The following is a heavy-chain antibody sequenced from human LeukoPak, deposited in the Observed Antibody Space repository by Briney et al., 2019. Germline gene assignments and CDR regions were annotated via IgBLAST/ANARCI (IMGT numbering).Heavy chain of an antibody. J-gene: IGHJ6*03. CDR1: GFTFSSYS. Sequence: GGSLRLSCAASGFTFSSYSMNWVRQAPGKGLEWVSSISSSSSYIYYADSVKGRFTISRDNAKNSLYLQMNSLRAEDTAVYYCARWGFGEGYYYYYMDVWGKGTTVTVS. V-gene: IGHV3-21*01. CDR3: ARWGFGEGYYYYYMDV. D-gene: IGHD3-10*01. CDR2: ISSSSSYI.